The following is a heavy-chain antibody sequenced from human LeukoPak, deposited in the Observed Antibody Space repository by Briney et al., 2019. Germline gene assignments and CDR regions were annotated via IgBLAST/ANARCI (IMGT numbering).Heavy chain of an antibody. CDR1: GFTFSHHW. V-gene: IGHV3-7*01. J-gene: IGHJ4*02. Sequence: PGGSLRLSCAASGFTFSHHWMTWVRQAPGKGLEWAANIKEDGSEKDYVDSVKGRFTISRDNGKNSLYLQMNSLRGEDTAVYYCARLNWNYADYWGQGTLVTVST. CDR2: IKEDGSEK. D-gene: IGHD3-3*01. CDR3: ARLNWNYADY.